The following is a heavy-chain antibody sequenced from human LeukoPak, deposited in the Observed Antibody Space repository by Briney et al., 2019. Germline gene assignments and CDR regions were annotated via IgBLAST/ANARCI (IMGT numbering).Heavy chain of an antibody. J-gene: IGHJ4*02. V-gene: IGHV3-7*01. CDR2: IKQDGSGK. CDR1: GFTFSSYW. Sequence: GGSLRLSCAASGFTFSSYWMSWVRQAPGKGLEWVANIKQDGSGKYYVDSVKGRFTISRDNAKNSLYLQMNSLRAEDTAFYYCARNKGWEMPAELDSWGQGTLVTVSS. D-gene: IGHD1-26*01. CDR3: ARNKGWEMPAELDS.